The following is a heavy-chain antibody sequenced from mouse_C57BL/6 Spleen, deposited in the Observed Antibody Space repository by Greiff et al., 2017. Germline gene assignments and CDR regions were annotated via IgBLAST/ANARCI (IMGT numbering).Heavy chain of an antibody. CDR2: IDPKSGNT. V-gene: IGHV1-81*01. D-gene: IGHD1-1*01. Sequence: QVQLQQSGAELARPGASVKLSCKASGYTFTSYGISWVKQRTGQGLEWIGEIDPKSGNTYYNEKFKGKATVTADKSSSTAYMELRSLTSEDSAVYFCARSLWDYGSSFGYFDVWGTGTTVTVSS. J-gene: IGHJ1*03. CDR1: GYTFTSYG. CDR3: ARSLWDYGSSFGYFDV.